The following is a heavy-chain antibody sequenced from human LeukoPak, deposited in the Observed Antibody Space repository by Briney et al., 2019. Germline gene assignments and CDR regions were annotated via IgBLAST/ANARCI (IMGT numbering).Heavy chain of an antibody. V-gene: IGHV4-4*07. J-gene: IGHJ6*03. CDR3: ARGRGYCSSTSCYIGTTYYYYMDV. Sequence: SETLSLTCTVSGGSISSYYWSWIRQPAGKGLEWIGRIYTSGSTNYNPSLKSRVTMSVDTSKNQFSLKLSSVTAADTAVYYCARGRGYCSSTSCYIGTTYYYYMDVWGKGTTITVSS. CDR2: IYTSGST. CDR1: GGSISSYY. D-gene: IGHD2-2*02.